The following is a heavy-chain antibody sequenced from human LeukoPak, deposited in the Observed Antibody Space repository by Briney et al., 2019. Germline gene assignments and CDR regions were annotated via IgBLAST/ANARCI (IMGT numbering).Heavy chain of an antibody. CDR1: GGSISSYY. D-gene: IGHD3-22*01. CDR3: ARYVSSGLDY. J-gene: IGHJ4*02. CDR2: VYYTGRT. Sequence: PSETLSLTCTVSGGSISSYYWSWVRQPPGKGLEWIGCVYYTGRTSYNTSLKSRVTISVDTSKNQFSLKVNSVTAADTAMYYCARYVSSGLDYWGQGTLATVSS. V-gene: IGHV4-59*01.